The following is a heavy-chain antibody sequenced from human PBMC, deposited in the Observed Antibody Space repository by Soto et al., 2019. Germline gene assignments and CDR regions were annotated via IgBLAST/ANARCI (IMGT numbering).Heavy chain of an antibody. CDR2: ISGSGGST. Sequence: EVQVLESGGGLVQPGGSLRLSCAASGFTFSSYAMNWVRQAPGKGLEWVSVISGSGGSTYYADSVKGRFTISRDNSKNKLYLQLNSLRAEDTAVYYCARRSSGCYFDYWGQGTLFTVSS. V-gene: IGHV3-23*01. J-gene: IGHJ4*02. D-gene: IGHD6-19*01. CDR3: ARRSSGCYFDY. CDR1: GFTFSSYA.